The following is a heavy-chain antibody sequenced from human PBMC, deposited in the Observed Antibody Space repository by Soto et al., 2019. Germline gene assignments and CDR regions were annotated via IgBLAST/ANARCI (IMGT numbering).Heavy chain of an antibody. CDR2: IYYSGST. CDR1: GGSISSYY. Sequence: SETLSLTCTVSGGSISSYYWSWIRQPPGKGLEWIGYIYYSGSTNYNPSLKSRVTISVDTSKNQFSLKLSSVTAADTAVYYCARPEGQFEDAFDIWGQGTMVTVSS. D-gene: IGHD3-16*01. V-gene: IGHV4-59*08. J-gene: IGHJ3*02. CDR3: ARPEGQFEDAFDI.